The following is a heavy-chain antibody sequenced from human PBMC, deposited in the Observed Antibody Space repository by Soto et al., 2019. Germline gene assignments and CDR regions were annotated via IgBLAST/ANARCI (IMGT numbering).Heavy chain of an antibody. Sequence: QVQLVESGGGVVQPGGSLSLSCAASGFIFSGYGMHWVRQAPGKGLEWVAVISFEGSKKYYANSVEGRVTMSRDNSKNTLFLQMNSPRAEDTAVYYCAKGGSSSARYFDRWGQGALVTVSS. CDR2: ISFEGSKK. CDR1: GFIFSGYG. D-gene: IGHD6-6*01. CDR3: AKGGSSSARYFDR. J-gene: IGHJ5*02. V-gene: IGHV3-30*18.